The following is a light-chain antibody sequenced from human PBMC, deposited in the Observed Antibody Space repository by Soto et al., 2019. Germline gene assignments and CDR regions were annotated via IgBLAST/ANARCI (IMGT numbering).Light chain of an antibody. CDR2: EVS. Sequence: QSALTQPASVSGSPGQSITIPCTGTTTDVGGYNYVSWYQQHPGKAPKLLIYEVSNRPSGVSDRFSGSKSGNTASLTISGLQAEDEADCYCSSYTSSSTWVFGGGTKLTVL. V-gene: IGLV2-14*01. J-gene: IGLJ2*01. CDR3: SSYTSSSTWV. CDR1: TTDVGGYNY.